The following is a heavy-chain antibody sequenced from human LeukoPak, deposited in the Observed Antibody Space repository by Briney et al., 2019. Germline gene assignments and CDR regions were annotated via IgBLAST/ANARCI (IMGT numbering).Heavy chain of an antibody. CDR1: EFTFSNYA. CDR3: AKDLQSRIPITEFFQH. Sequence: GGSLRLSCAASEFTFSNYAMSWARQAPGEGLEWVSTISASGDSTYYADSVKGRFTISRDNSKYTLYLQMNSLRVEDTAVYYCAKDLQSRIPITEFFQHWGQGTLVTVSS. V-gene: IGHV3-23*01. CDR2: ISASGDST. J-gene: IGHJ1*01. D-gene: IGHD4-11*01.